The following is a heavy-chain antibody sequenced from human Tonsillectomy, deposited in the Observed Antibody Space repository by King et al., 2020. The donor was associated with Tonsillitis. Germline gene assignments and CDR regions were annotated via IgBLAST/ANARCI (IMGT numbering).Heavy chain of an antibody. J-gene: IGHJ4*02. CDR1: GYSFTSYW. CDR3: ARHGLGGGYSGNFDN. V-gene: IGHV5-10-1*03. Sequence: VQLVESGAEVKKPGESLRISCKGSGYSFTSYWISWVRQMPGKGLEWMGRIDPSDSYTNYSPSFQGHVTISADKSISTAYLQWSSLRAADTAMYYCARHGLGGGYSGNFDNWGQGTLVTVSS. CDR2: IDPSDSYT. D-gene: IGHD1-26*01.